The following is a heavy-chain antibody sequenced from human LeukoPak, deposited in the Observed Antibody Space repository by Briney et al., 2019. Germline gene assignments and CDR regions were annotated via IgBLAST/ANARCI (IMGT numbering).Heavy chain of an antibody. CDR3: VAEERDFDC. V-gene: IGHV3-74*01. Sequence: PGGSLRLSCTASGHTFSTYWMHWVRQAPGKGRVWVAGIHSGGSIIYYADSVKGRFTISRDNAKNTLYLQMNSLRVEDTAVYYCVAEERDFDCWGQGVLVTVSS. CDR1: GHTFSTYW. CDR2: IHSGGSII. J-gene: IGHJ4*02. D-gene: IGHD1-26*01.